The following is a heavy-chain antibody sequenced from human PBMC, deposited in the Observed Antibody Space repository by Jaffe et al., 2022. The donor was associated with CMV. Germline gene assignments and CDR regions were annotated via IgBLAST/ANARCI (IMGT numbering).Heavy chain of an antibody. V-gene: IGHV3-23*01. CDR3: AKRSDYYDSSGYGIDY. J-gene: IGHJ4*02. CDR1: GFTFSSYA. Sequence: EVQLLESGGGLVQPGGSLRLSCAASGFTFSSYAMSWVRQAPGKGLEWVSAISGSGGSTYYADSVKGRFTISRDNSKNTLYLQMNSLRAEDTAVYYCAKRSDYYDSSGYGIDYWGQGTLVTVSS. D-gene: IGHD3-22*01. CDR2: ISGSGGST.